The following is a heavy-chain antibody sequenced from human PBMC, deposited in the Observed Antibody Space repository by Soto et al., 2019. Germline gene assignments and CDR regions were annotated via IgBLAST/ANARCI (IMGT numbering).Heavy chain of an antibody. CDR2: VSASGGGT. D-gene: IGHD3-22*01. J-gene: IGHJ6*02. CDR1: GFTFSSYA. V-gene: IGHV3-23*01. CDR3: AKSYSRAHYYAMDV. Sequence: EVQLLESGGGLVQPGGSLRLSCAASGFTFSSYAMNWVRQAPGKGLEWVAGVSASGGGTSYADSVKGRFTISRDNSKDTLYLQMNSLRAEDTAVYYCAKSYSRAHYYAMDVWGQGTTVTVFS.